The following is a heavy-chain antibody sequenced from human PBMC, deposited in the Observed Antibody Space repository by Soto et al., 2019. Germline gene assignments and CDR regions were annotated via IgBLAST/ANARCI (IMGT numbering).Heavy chain of an antibody. CDR2: ISGSGGST. CDR1: GFTFSSYA. V-gene: IGHV3-23*01. J-gene: IGHJ6*03. CDR3: ALSGYCSSTSCPARYYYMDV. D-gene: IGHD2-2*03. Sequence: GGSLRLSCAASGFTFSSYAMSWVRQAPGKGLEWVSAISGSGGSTYYADSVKGRFTISRDNSKNTLYLQMNSLRAEDTAVYYCALSGYCSSTSCPARYYYMDVWGKGTTVTVSS.